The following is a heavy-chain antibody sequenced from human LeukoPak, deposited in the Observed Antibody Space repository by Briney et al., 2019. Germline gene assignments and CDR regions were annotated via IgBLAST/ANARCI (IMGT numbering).Heavy chain of an antibody. V-gene: IGHV4-34*01. CDR3: ARGLSAIVY. CDR1: GGSFSGYY. D-gene: IGHD2-15*01. J-gene: IGHJ4*02. Sequence: WETLSLTCAVYGGSFSGYYWSWIRQPPGKGLEWIGEINHSGSTNYNPSLKGRVTISVDTSKNQFSLKLTSVTAADTAVYYCARGLSAIVYWGQGTLVTVSS. CDR2: INHSGST.